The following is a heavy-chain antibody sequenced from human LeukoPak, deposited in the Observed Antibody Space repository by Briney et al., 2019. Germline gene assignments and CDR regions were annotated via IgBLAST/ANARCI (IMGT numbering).Heavy chain of an antibody. CDR1: GGTFSSYA. D-gene: IGHD3-22*01. J-gene: IGHJ4*02. CDR2: IIPIFDTG. Sequence: RASVKVSCKASGGTFSSYAISWVRQAPGQGLEWMGGIIPIFDTGNYAQKFQGRLTITADESTSTAYMELSSLRSEDTAVYYCARTYYYDSSGYYFDYWGQGTLVTVSS. V-gene: IGHV1-69*13. CDR3: ARTYYYDSSGYYFDY.